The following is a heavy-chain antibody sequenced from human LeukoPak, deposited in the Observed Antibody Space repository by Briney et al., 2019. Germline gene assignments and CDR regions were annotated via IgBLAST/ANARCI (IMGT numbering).Heavy chain of an antibody. Sequence: GGSLRLSCAASGFTFSSYSMNWVRQAPGKGLEWVSYISSSSSTIYYADSVKGRFTISRDNAKNSLYLQMNSLRAEDTAVYYCARVGSYYYGSGNDYWGQGTLVTVSS. CDR3: ARVGSYYYGSGNDY. D-gene: IGHD3-10*01. J-gene: IGHJ4*02. CDR2: ISSSSSTI. CDR1: GFTFSSYS. V-gene: IGHV3-48*01.